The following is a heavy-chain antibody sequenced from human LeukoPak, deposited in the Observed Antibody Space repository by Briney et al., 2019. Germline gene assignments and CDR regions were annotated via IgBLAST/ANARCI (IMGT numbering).Heavy chain of an antibody. CDR2: ISGSGGST. Sequence: VGSLRLSCAASRFTPSRYTMSCVRQAPGTGRECVSDISGSGGSTYYAASVKGRFTISRDNSTNTLYLQMNSLRAEDTAVYYCVKMEGARAPSWFDPWGQGTLVTVSS. J-gene: IGHJ5*02. V-gene: IGHV3-23*01. D-gene: IGHD1-26*01. CDR1: RFTPSRYT. CDR3: VKMEGARAPSWFDP.